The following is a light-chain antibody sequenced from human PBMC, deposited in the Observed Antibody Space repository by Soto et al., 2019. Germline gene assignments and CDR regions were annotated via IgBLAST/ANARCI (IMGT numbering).Light chain of an antibody. V-gene: IGKV1-5*03. J-gene: IGKJ2*01. CDR3: QQSKTLYT. Sequence: DIQMTQSPATLSASVGDRVTLTCRASQSISKYLAWYQQKPGKAPKLLIYQTSSLQSGVPSRFSGSGSGTEFTLTISRLQPDDFATYYCQQSKTLYTFGQGTKLVIK. CDR2: QTS. CDR1: QSISKY.